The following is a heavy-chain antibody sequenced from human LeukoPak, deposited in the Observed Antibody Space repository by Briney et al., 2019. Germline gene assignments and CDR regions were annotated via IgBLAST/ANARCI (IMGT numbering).Heavy chain of an antibody. D-gene: IGHD3-3*01. J-gene: IGHJ4*02. Sequence: SVKVSCKASGGTFSSYAISWVRQAPGQGLEWMGGIIPIFGTANYAQKFQGRVTMTRNTSISTAYMELSSLRSEDTAVYYCARGGGHYDFWSGYFNPIDYWGQGTLVTVSS. CDR1: GGTFSSYA. V-gene: IGHV1-69*05. CDR2: IIPIFGTA. CDR3: ARGGGHYDFWSGYFNPIDY.